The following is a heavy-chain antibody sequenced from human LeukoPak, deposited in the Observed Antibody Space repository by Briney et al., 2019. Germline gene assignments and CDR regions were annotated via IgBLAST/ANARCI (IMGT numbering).Heavy chain of an antibody. CDR2: ISVSGNT. D-gene: IGHD2-2*01. CDR3: ARDKVAAAPGDY. V-gene: IGHV3-23*01. J-gene: IGHJ4*02. Sequence: GGSLRLSCAASGFTLSSYAMSWVRQGPGKGLEWVSAISVSGNTYHADSVKGRFTISRDSYKNTLYLQMNSLRAEDAAVYYCARDKVAAAPGDYWGQGTLVTVSS. CDR1: GFTLSSYA.